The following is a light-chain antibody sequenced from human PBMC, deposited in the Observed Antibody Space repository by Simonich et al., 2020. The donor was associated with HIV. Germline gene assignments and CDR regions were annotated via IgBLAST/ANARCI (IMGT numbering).Light chain of an antibody. Sequence: EIVMTQSPATLSVSPGERATLSCRASQSISSNLAWYQQKPGQAPSLLIYGPSTRATGIPARFSGRGSGTEFTLTISSLQSEDFANYYCQQSYSTPFYTFGQGTKLEIK. J-gene: IGKJ2*01. CDR2: GPS. CDR1: QSISSN. CDR3: QQSYSTPFYT. V-gene: IGKV3-15*01.